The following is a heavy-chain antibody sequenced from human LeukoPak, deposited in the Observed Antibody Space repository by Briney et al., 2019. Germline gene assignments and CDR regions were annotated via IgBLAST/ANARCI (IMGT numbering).Heavy chain of an antibody. V-gene: IGHV3-23*01. Sequence: PGGSLRLSCAASGFTFSTYWMSWVRQAPGKGLEWVSSIGGSDGRTYYAESVKGRFTISRDNSKNTVYLQMNSLRVEDTAVYFCADPPNADYWGQGTLVTVSS. CDR3: ADPPNADY. J-gene: IGHJ4*02. CDR2: IGGSDGRT. D-gene: IGHD4/OR15-4a*01. CDR1: GFTFSTYW.